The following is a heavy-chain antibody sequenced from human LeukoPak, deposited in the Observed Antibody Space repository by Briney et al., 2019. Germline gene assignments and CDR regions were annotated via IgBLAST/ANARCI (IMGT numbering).Heavy chain of an antibody. V-gene: IGHV3-23*01. CDR3: AKGYCSGGSCYFFDY. CDR2: ISGSGGST. D-gene: IGHD2-15*01. CDR1: GFTFSSYA. Sequence: PGGSLRLSCAASGFTFSSYAMSWVRQAPGKGLEWVSSISGSGGSTYYADSVKGRFTISRDNSKNTLYLQMNSLRAEDTAVYYCAKGYCSGGSCYFFDYWGQGTLATVSS. J-gene: IGHJ4*02.